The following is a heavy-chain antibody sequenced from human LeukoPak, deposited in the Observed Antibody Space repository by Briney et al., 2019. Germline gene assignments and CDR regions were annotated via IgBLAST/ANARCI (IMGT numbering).Heavy chain of an antibody. CDR3: ARDRWSGYEGSDY. J-gene: IGHJ4*02. CDR2: INSDVTST. Sequence: GGSLRLSCAASGFTFSNYWMHWVRQAPGKGLVWVSRINSDVTSTTYADSVKGRFTISRDNAKNTLYLQMNSLRAEDTAVYYCARDRWSGYEGSDYWGQGTLVTVSS. D-gene: IGHD5-12*01. CDR1: GFTFSNYW. V-gene: IGHV3-74*01.